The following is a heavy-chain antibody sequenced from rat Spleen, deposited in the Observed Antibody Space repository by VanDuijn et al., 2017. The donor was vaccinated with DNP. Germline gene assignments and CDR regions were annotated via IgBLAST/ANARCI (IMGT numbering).Heavy chain of an antibody. D-gene: IGHD5-1*01. CDR3: TKDRLGGYAMDA. CDR2: ILYDGSIT. CDR1: GVTFSDFN. V-gene: IGHV5-7*01. Sequence: EVQLVESGGGLVQPGRSLKLSCAAAGVTFSDFNMAWVRQVPKKRLEWVATILYDGSITYYGDSVKGRFTISRDNERSTLSIQMDSLTSEDTATYYGTKDRLGGYAMDAWGQGTSVTVSS. J-gene: IGHJ4*01.